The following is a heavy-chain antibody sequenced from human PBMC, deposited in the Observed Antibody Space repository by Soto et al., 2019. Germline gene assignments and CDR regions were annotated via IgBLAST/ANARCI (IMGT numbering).Heavy chain of an antibody. CDR2: IWYDGSNK. Sequence: GGSLRLSCAASGFTFSSYGMHWVRQAPGKGLEWVAVIWYDGSNKYYEDSMKGRFTSSSDNSKKTLYLQTNSLRAEDAAVYYCARDPSKNWNDGRIDYWGQGTLVTVSS. J-gene: IGHJ4*02. CDR1: GFTFSSYG. D-gene: IGHD1-1*01. V-gene: IGHV3-33*01. CDR3: ARDPSKNWNDGRIDY.